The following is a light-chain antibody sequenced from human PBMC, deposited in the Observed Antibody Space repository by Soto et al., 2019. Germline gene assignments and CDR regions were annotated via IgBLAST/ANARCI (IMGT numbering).Light chain of an antibody. CDR1: QSISSY. V-gene: IGKV1-39*01. CDR3: QQSFRTPFT. Sequence: DIQMTQSPSSLSASVGDRVNITCRASQSISSYLNWYQQKPGKAPKLLVYAASRLQSGVPSRFSGTGSGTDVTLTIISLQPEDFATYYCQQSFRTPFTFGPGNKLDIK. CDR2: AAS. J-gene: IGKJ3*01.